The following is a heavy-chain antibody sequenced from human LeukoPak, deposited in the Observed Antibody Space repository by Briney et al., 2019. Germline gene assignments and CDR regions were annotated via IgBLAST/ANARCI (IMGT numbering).Heavy chain of an antibody. D-gene: IGHD3-3*01. CDR2: IRSKTNNYAT. CDR1: GFTFSGSA. J-gene: IGHJ4*02. Sequence: GGSLKLSCVASGFTFSGSAIHWVRQASGKGLESVGHIRSKTNNYATAYAASVKGRFTISRDNSKNTLYLQMNSLRAEDTAVYYCAKCPAYYDFWSGYPSYFDYWGQGTLVTVSS. CDR3: AKCPAYYDFWSGYPSYFDY. V-gene: IGHV3-73*01.